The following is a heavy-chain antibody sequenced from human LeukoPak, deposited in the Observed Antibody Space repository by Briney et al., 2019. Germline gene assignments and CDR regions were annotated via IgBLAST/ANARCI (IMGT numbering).Heavy chain of an antibody. Sequence: GGSLRLSCAASGFTFSNYAMRWVRQAPGKGLEWVSSISSSGSSTYYADSVKGRFTISRDNSKNTLFLQMNSLRAEDTAVYYCATQRSGWHYFDYWGQGTLVTVSS. CDR3: ATQRSGWHYFDY. V-gene: IGHV3-23*01. D-gene: IGHD6-19*01. CDR2: ISSSGSST. J-gene: IGHJ4*02. CDR1: GFTFSNYA.